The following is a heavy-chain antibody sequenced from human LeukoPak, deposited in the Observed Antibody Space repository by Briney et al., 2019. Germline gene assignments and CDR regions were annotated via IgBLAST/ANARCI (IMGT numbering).Heavy chain of an antibody. J-gene: IGHJ4*02. D-gene: IGHD6-13*01. CDR1: GGSFSGYY. Sequence: SETLSLTCAVYGGSFSGYYWSWIRQPPGKGLEWIGEINHSGSTNYNPSLKSRVTISVDTPKNQFSLKLSSVTAADTAVYYCARGGYSRLNDYWGQGTLVTVSS. CDR2: INHSGST. V-gene: IGHV4-34*01. CDR3: ARGGYSRLNDY.